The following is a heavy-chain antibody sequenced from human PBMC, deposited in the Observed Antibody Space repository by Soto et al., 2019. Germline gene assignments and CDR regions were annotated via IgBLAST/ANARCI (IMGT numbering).Heavy chain of an antibody. CDR3: ARDDDYGDYRLDY. CDR1: GFTFRNFA. J-gene: IGHJ4*02. D-gene: IGHD4-17*01. Sequence: QVQLVESGGGVVQPGRSLRLSCAASGFTFRNFAFHWVRQAPGKGLEWVTVISYDGVKTYYADSVKGRFTISRDDSKKTLYLQMSSLRPDDTAVYYCARDDDYGDYRLDYWGQGTLVTVSS. CDR2: ISYDGVKT. V-gene: IGHV3-30-3*01.